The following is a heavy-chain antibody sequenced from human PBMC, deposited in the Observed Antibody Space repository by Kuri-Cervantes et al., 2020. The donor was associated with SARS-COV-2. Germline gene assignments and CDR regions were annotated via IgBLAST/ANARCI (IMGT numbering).Heavy chain of an antibody. V-gene: IGHV4-39*01. D-gene: IGHD3-10*01. Sequence: GSLRLSCTVSGDSVSSDTYFWGWIRQPPGKGLEWIATMFYTGRTYSNPSLKSRAAMSVDSSKNQFSLMLSSVTAADMAVYYCVRLRSGIYWGQGTLVTDSS. CDR2: MFYTGRT. CDR1: GDSVSSDTYF. J-gene: IGHJ4*02. CDR3: VRLRSGIY.